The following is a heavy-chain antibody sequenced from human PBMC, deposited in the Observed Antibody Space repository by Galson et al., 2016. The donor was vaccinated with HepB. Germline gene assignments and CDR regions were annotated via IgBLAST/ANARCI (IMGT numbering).Heavy chain of an antibody. CDR1: GGSLSGGGYY. J-gene: IGHJ3*01. CDR3: ARGPTRTDAFDV. CDR2: IYDNGST. Sequence: ILSLTCTVSGGSLSGGGYYWSWIRQSPGRGLGWIGYIYDNGSTDYKSSLKRRVTMSVDTSKNQFSLKLSSVTAADTALYYCARGPTRTDAFDVWGQGTMVTVSS. V-gene: IGHV4-31*03. D-gene: IGHD4-11*01.